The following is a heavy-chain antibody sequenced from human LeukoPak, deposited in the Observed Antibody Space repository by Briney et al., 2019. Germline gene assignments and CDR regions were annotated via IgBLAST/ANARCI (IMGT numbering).Heavy chain of an antibody. CDR1: GGSISSYY. CDR2: IYYSGST. Sequence: MTSETLSLTCTVSGGSISSYYWSWIRQPPGKGLEWIGYIYYSGSTNYNPSLKSRVTISVDTSKNQFSLKLTSVTAAHTAVYYCARLGYCSGGSCFLTPNSFDPWGQGTLVTVSS. J-gene: IGHJ5*02. D-gene: IGHD2-15*01. CDR3: ARLGYCSGGSCFLTPNSFDP. V-gene: IGHV4-59*08.